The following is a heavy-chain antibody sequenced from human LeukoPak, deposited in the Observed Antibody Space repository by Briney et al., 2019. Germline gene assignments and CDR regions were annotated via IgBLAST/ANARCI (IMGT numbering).Heavy chain of an antibody. CDR2: INPNNGDT. CDR1: GFIFTAYY. CDR3: EKDDY. V-gene: IGHV1-2*02. J-gene: IGHJ4*02. Sequence: APVKVSCKASGFIFTAYYIHWVRQAPGQGLEWMGCINPNNGDTNYAQKFQGRVTMTRDTSVSTAYMELSSLRSDDTAVYYCEKDDYWGQGTLVTVSS.